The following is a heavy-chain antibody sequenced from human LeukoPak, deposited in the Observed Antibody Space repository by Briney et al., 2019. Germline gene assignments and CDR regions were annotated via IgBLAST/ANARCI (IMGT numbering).Heavy chain of an antibody. J-gene: IGHJ4*02. CDR1: GFTFDDYA. CDR3: ARGEYDILTGFFYFDY. CDR2: ISWKSGTI. D-gene: IGHD3-9*01. Sequence: GGSLRLSCAASGFTFDDYAMHWVRQTPGKGLEWVSGISWKSGTIGYADSVKGRFTISRDNAKNSLYLQMNSLRAEDTALYFCARGEYDILTGFFYFDYWGQGTLVTVSS. V-gene: IGHV3-9*01.